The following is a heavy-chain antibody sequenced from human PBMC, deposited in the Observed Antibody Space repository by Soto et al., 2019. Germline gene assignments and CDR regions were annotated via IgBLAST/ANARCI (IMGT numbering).Heavy chain of an antibody. D-gene: IGHD3-10*01. Sequence: QLQLQESGPGLVKPSETLSLTCTVSGGSISSSSYYWGWIRQPPGKGLEWIGSIYYSGSTYDNPSLKSRVTISVYTSKNQFSLKLSSVTAADTAVYYCARHVLGSGSYYNAYYFDYWGQATLVTVSS. CDR3: ARHVLGSGSYYNAYYFDY. CDR2: IYYSGST. V-gene: IGHV4-39*01. CDR1: GGSISSSSYY. J-gene: IGHJ4*02.